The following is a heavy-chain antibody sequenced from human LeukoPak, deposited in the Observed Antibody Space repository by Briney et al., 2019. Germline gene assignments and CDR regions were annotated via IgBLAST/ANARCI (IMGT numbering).Heavy chain of an antibody. CDR3: ARDLQGGGDY. Sequence: SETLSLTCTVSGGSISSGSYYWSWIRQPAGKGLEWIGRIYTSGSTNYNPSLKSRVTISVDTSKNQFSLKLSSVTAADTAVYYCARDLQGGGDYWGQGTLVTVSS. J-gene: IGHJ4*02. CDR1: GGSISSGSYY. CDR2: IYTSGST. V-gene: IGHV4-61*02. D-gene: IGHD3-16*01.